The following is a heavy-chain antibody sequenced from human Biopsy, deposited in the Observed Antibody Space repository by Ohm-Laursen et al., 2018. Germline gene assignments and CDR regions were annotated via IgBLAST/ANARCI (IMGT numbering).Heavy chain of an antibody. D-gene: IGHD4-11*01. CDR1: GFTFSDSA. CDR2: IKSKANNYAT. V-gene: IGHV3-73*01. J-gene: IGHJ6*02. Sequence: GSLRLSCTASGFTFSDSAVHWVRQASGKGLEWVGRIKSKANNYATAFAASVKGRFTISRDDSKNTAYLQMNSLKTEDTALYFCARYSDYYNAMDVWGQGTTVTVSS. CDR3: ARYSDYYNAMDV.